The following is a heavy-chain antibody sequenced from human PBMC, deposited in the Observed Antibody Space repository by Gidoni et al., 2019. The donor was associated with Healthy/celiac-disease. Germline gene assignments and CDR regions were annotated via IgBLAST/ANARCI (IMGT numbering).Heavy chain of an antibody. V-gene: IGHV4-39*01. CDR3: ARSAVAGTSAFDI. CDR2: IYYSGST. D-gene: IGHD6-19*01. J-gene: IGHJ3*02. Sequence: QLQLQESGPGLVKPSETLSLTCTVSGGSISRSSYYWGWIRQPPGKGLEWIGSIYYSGSTYYNPSLKSRVTISVDTSKNQFSLKLSSVTAADTAVYYCARSAVAGTSAFDIWGQGTMVTVSS. CDR1: GGSISRSSYY.